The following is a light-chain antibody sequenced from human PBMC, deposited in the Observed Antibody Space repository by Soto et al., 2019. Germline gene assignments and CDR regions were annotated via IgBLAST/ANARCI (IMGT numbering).Light chain of an antibody. CDR2: DVS. V-gene: IGLV2-14*01. J-gene: IGLJ1*01. CDR3: SSCRSSRTLYV. Sequence: QSALTQPASVSGSPGQSITISCTGTSSDVGGYDYVSWYQQHPGKAPKLMIYDVSNRPSGVSNRFSGSKSGNTASLTISGLQAEDEADDYCSSCRSSRTLYVFGTGTKLTVL. CDR1: SSDVGGYDY.